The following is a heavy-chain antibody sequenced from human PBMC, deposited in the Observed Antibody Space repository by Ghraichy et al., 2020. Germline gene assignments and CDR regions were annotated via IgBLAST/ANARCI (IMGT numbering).Heavy chain of an antibody. Sequence: ASVKVSCKASGYTFTSYGISWVRQAPGQGLEWMGWISAYNGNTNYAQKLQGRVTMTTDTSTSTAYMELRSLRSDDTAVYYCARQGGYCSSTSCYNPYGMDVWGQGTTVTVSS. CDR1: GYTFTSYG. CDR3: ARQGGYCSSTSCYNPYGMDV. CDR2: ISAYNGNT. D-gene: IGHD2-2*02. J-gene: IGHJ6*02. V-gene: IGHV1-18*01.